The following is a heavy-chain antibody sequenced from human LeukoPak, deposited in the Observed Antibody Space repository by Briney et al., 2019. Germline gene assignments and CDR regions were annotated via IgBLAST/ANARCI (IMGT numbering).Heavy chain of an antibody. Sequence: SETLSLTCTVSGGSISSSSYYWGWIRQPPGKGLEWIGSIYYSGSTYYNPSLKSRVTISVDTSKNQFSLKLSSVTAEDTAVYYCARAGWEKDRFDPWGQGTLVTVSS. V-gene: IGHV4-39*07. J-gene: IGHJ5*02. D-gene: IGHD1-26*01. CDR2: IYYSGST. CDR3: ARAGWEKDRFDP. CDR1: GGSISSSSYY.